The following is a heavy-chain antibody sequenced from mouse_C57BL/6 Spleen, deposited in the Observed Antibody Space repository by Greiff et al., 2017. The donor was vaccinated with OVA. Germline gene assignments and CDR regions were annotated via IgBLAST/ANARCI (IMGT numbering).Heavy chain of an antibody. J-gene: IGHJ3*01. CDR3: ASPSITPFAY. V-gene: IGHV1-82*01. D-gene: IGHD1-1*01. CDR2: IYPGDGDT. Sequence: QAQLQQSGPELVKPGASVKISCKASGYAFSSSWMNWVKQRPGKGLEWIGRIYPGDGDTNYNGKFKGKATLTADKSSSTAYMQLSSLTSEDSAVYFCASPSITPFAYWGQGTLVTVSA. CDR1: GYAFSSSW.